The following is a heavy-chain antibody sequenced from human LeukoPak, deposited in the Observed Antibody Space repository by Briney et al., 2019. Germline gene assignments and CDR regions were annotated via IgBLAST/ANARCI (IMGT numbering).Heavy chain of an antibody. V-gene: IGHV1-24*01. CDR1: GYTLTELS. CDR3: ATGHNGFIRYFDY. Sequence: ASVKVSCKVSGYTLTELSMHWVRQAPGKGLEWMGGFDPEDGETIHAQKFQGRVTMTEDTSTDTAYMELSSLRSEDTAVYYCATGHNGFIRYFDYWGQGTLVTVSS. J-gene: IGHJ4*02. D-gene: IGHD5-12*01. CDR2: FDPEDGET.